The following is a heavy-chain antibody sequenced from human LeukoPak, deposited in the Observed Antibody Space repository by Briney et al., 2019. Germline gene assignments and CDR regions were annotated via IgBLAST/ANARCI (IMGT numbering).Heavy chain of an antibody. CDR3: AKDGSSGWKDPGYYFDY. CDR1: GFTFDDYA. D-gene: IGHD6-19*01. V-gene: IGHV3-9*01. Sequence: SGGSLRLSCAASGFTFDDYAMHWVRHAPGKGLEWVSGISWNSGSIGYADSVKGRFTISRDNAKNSLYLQMNSLRAEDTALYYCAKDGSSGWKDPGYYFDYWGQGTLVTVSS. CDR2: ISWNSGSI. J-gene: IGHJ4*02.